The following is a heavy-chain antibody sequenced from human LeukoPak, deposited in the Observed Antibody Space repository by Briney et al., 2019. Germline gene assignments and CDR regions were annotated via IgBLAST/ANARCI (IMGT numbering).Heavy chain of an antibody. D-gene: IGHD3-10*01. J-gene: IGHJ5*02. CDR2: IKQDGSEQ. CDR1: GFTFTTYW. Sequence: GGSLRLSCAASGFTFTTYWMGWVRQAPGKGLEWVANIKQDGSEQYYVDSVKGRFTISRDNAKNSLSLQMNSLRAEDTAVYYCARPLMYYYGSETYFWFDPWGQGTLVTVSA. CDR3: ARPLMYYYGSETYFWFDP. V-gene: IGHV3-7*01.